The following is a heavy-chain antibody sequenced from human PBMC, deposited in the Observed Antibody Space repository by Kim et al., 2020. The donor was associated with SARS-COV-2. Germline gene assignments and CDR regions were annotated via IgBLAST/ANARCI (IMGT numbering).Heavy chain of an antibody. D-gene: IGHD6-19*01. Sequence: GGSLRLSCAASGFTFSSYDMHWVRQATGKGLEWVSAIGTAGDTYHPGSVKGRFTISRENAKNSLYLQMNSLRAGDTAVYYCARGYSSGWYSDYYYGMDVGGKGPPATFS. J-gene: IGHJ6*04. CDR3: ARGYSSGWYSDYYYGMDV. V-gene: IGHV3-13*01. CDR1: GFTFSSYD. CDR2: IGTAGDT.